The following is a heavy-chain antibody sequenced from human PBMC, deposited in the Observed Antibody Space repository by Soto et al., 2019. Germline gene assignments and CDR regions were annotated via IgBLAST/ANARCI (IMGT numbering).Heavy chain of an antibody. CDR3: ARRYAAYDFYWFDP. CDR1: GGTFSSYA. CDR2: IIPIFGTA. D-gene: IGHD3-3*01. V-gene: IGHV1-69*13. J-gene: IGHJ5*02. Sequence: SVKVSCKASGGTFSSYAISWVRQAPGQGLEWMGGIIPIFGTANYAQKFQGRVTITADESTSTAYMELSSLRSEDTAVYYCARRYAAYDFYWFDPWGQGNLVTVSS.